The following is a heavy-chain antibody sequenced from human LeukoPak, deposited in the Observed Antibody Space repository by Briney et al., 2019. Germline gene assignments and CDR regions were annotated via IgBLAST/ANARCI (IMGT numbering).Heavy chain of an antibody. D-gene: IGHD1-26*01. CDR1: GFTFSSYG. CDR2: ISYDGSNK. V-gene: IGHV3-30*18. CDR3: AKGTGATTLFDY. J-gene: IGHJ4*02. Sequence: PGGSLRLSCAASGFTFSSYGMPWVRQAPGKGLEWVAVISYDGSNKYYADSVKGRFTISRDNSKNTLYLQMNSLRAEDTAVYYCAKGTGATTLFDYWGQGTLVTVSS.